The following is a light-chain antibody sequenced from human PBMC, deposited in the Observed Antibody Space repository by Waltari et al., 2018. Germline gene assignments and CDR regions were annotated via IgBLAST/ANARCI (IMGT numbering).Light chain of an antibody. J-gene: IGKJ4*01. CDR3: QQYNNYPLT. CDR2: RAS. V-gene: IGKV1-5*03. Sequence: DIQMTQSPSTLSASVGDRVVITCRASGPVNNWLAWYQQKPGKPPKLLIYRASTLETGVPPTFSGSGSGTDFTLVISSLQPDDFGTYFCQQYNNYPLTFGGGTRVEI. CDR1: GPVNNW.